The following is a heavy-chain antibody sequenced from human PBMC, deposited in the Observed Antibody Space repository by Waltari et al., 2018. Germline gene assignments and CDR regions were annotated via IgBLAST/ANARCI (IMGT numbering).Heavy chain of an antibody. CDR1: QFPFRSFA. CDR3: ARDYCDRTYCHGMDV. CDR2: LSYNSRNT. V-gene: IGHV3-30*04. J-gene: IGHJ6*02. D-gene: IGHD3-22*01. Sequence: QVQLVVSVGGVVLPGRSLRLCCAACQFPFRSFAMHWVRQAPGKGLEWVAVLSYNSRNTYYVDSVKGRFTISRDNSKKMFYMEMNSLRAEDTAIYYCARDYCDRTYCHGMDVWGQGTTVIVSS.